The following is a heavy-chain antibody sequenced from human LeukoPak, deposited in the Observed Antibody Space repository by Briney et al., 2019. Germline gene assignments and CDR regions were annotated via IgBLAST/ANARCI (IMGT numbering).Heavy chain of an antibody. CDR2: ISSSSSYI. CDR1: GFTFSSYS. D-gene: IGHD1-26*01. Sequence: GGSLRLSCAASGFTFSSYSMNWVRQAPGKGLEWVSSISSSSSYISYADSVKGRFTISRDNAKHSLYLQMNSLRAEDTAVYYCAIIAVGADLDYWGQGTLVTVSS. J-gene: IGHJ4*02. V-gene: IGHV3-21*01. CDR3: AIIAVGADLDY.